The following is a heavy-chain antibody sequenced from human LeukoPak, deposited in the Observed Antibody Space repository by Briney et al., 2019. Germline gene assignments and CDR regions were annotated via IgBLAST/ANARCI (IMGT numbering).Heavy chain of an antibody. V-gene: IGHV4-34*01. CDR1: GGSFSGYY. J-gene: IGHJ4*02. D-gene: IGHD3-10*01. CDR2: INHSGST. CDR3: ARSFYGSGSYNY. Sequence: SETLSLXCAVYGGSFSGYYWSWIRQPPGKGLEWIGEINHSGSTNYNPSLKGRVTISVDTSKNQFSLKLSSVTAADTAVYYCARSFYGSGSYNYWGQGTLVTVSS.